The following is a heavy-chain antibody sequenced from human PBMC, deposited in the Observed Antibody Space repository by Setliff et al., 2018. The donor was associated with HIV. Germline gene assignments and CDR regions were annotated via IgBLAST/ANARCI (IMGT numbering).Heavy chain of an antibody. CDR3: ARDQATGYEKVWFSWIDP. D-gene: IGHD5-12*01. Sequence: SVNVSCKASGGTFRSKGISWVRQAPGQGLEWMGGIIPIFDTTHYAQKFQGRVTITADGSTSTAYMELGSLRFEDTATYYCARDQATGYEKVWFSWIDPWGQGTLVTVSS. CDR1: GGTFRSKG. V-gene: IGHV1-69*13. J-gene: IGHJ5*02. CDR2: IIPIFDTT.